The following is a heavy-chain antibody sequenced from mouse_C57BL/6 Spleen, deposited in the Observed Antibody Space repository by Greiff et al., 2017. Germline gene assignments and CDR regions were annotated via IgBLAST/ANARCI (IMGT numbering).Heavy chain of an antibody. V-gene: IGHV2-6-1*01. J-gene: IGHJ2*01. Sequence: VQLQESGPGLVAPSQRLSITCTVSGFSLTSYGVHWVRQPPGKGLEWLVVIWSDGSTTYNSALKSRLSISKDNSKSQVFLKMNSLQTDDTAMYYCARHGNYGSGFDYWGQGTTLTVSS. D-gene: IGHD1-1*01. CDR3: ARHGNYGSGFDY. CDR1: GFSLTSYG. CDR2: IWSDGST.